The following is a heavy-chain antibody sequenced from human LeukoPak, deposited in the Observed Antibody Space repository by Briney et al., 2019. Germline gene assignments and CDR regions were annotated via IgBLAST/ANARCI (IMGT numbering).Heavy chain of an antibody. CDR2: INHSGST. Sequence: SETLSLTCAVYGGSFSGYYWSWIRQPPGKGLEWIGEINHSGSTNYNPSLKSRVTISVDTSKNQFPLKLSSVTAADTAVYYCARDPSDTAMATGYFDYWGQGTLVTVSS. D-gene: IGHD5-18*01. CDR3: ARDPSDTAMATGYFDY. V-gene: IGHV4-34*01. J-gene: IGHJ4*02. CDR1: GGSFSGYY.